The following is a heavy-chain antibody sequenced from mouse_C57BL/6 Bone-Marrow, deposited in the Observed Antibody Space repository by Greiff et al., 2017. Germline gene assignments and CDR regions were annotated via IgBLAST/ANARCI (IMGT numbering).Heavy chain of an antibody. Sequence: QVQLQQPGTELVKPGASVKLSCKASGYTFTSYWMHWVKQRPGQGLEWIGNINPSNGGTNYNEKFKSKATLTVDKSSSTAYMQLSSLTSEDSAVYYCARSPRGSSYNYAMEYRGQGTSVTVSA. CDR3: ARSPRGSSYNYAMEY. D-gene: IGHD1-1*01. J-gene: IGHJ4*01. CDR1: GYTFTSYW. CDR2: INPSNGGT. V-gene: IGHV1-53*01.